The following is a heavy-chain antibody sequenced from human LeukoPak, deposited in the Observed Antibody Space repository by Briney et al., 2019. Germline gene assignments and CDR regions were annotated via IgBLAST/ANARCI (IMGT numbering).Heavy chain of an antibody. J-gene: IGHJ6*04. CDR1: GFTFNNYG. V-gene: IGHV3-23*01. CDR3: AELGITMIGGV. CDR2: ISGSGGGI. D-gene: IGHD3-10*02. Sequence: RSGGSLRLSCAASGFTFNNYGMSWVRQAPRKGLEWVSAISGSGGGIYYADSVKGRFTISRDNAKNSLYLQMNSLRAEDTAVYYCAELGITMIGGVWGKGTTVTISS.